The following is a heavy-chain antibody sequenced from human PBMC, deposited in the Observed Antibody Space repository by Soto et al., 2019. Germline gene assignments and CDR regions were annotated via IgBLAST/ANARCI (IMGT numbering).Heavy chain of an antibody. J-gene: IGHJ3*02. V-gene: IGHV3-11*05. CDR1: GFTVSNYH. CDR3: ARDLRYYYDSSGYYYRGDALDI. D-gene: IGHD3-22*01. Sequence: GGSLRLSCAASGFTVSNYHMSWVRQAPGKGLEWVSYISSSSSYTNYADSVKGRFTISRDNAKNSLYLQMNSLRAEDTAVYYCARDLRYYYDSSGYYYRGDALDIWGQGTMVTGSS. CDR2: ISSSSSYT.